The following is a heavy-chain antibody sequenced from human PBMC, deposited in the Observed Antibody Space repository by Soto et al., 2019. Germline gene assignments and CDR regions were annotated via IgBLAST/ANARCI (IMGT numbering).Heavy chain of an antibody. V-gene: IGHV3-73*01. D-gene: IGHD2-21*01. Sequence: EVQLVESGGGLVQPGGSLKLSCAASGFSFSDSAIQWVRQASGKGLEWVGRIRSKANDYATAYAASVKGRFTISRDDSKNTAYQQMNSLKTEDTAVYYCVRHVGETYFDYWGQGTLVTVSS. CDR2: IRSKANDYAT. CDR1: GFSFSDSA. CDR3: VRHVGETYFDY. J-gene: IGHJ4*02.